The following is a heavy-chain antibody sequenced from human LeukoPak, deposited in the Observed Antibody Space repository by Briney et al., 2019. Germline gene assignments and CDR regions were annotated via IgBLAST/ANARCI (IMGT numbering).Heavy chain of an antibody. J-gene: IGHJ4*02. CDR1: GFTFSSYW. Sequence: PGGSLRLSCAASGFTFSSYWMHWVRQAPGKGLVWVSRINSDGSSTSYADSVKGRFTISRDNAKNTLYLQMNSLRAEDTAVYYCARVHGYSPPYYFDYWGQGTLVTVSS. CDR3: ARVHGYSPPYYFDY. D-gene: IGHD5-12*01. V-gene: IGHV3-74*01. CDR2: INSDGSST.